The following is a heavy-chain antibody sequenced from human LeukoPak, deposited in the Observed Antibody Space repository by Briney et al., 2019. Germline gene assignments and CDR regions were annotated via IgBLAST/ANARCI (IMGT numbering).Heavy chain of an antibody. Sequence: SETLSLTCTVSGGSISSYYWSWIRQPPGKGLEWIGYIYYSGSTNYNPSLKSRVTISVDTSKNQFSLKLSSVTAADTAVYYCARALNYYGSGLYYYYMDVWGKGTTVTVSS. CDR1: GGSISSYY. D-gene: IGHD3-10*01. CDR2: IYYSGST. V-gene: IGHV4-59*01. CDR3: ARALNYYGSGLYYYYMDV. J-gene: IGHJ6*03.